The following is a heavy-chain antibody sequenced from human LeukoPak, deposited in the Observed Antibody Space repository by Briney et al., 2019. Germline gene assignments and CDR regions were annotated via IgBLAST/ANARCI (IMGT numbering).Heavy chain of an antibody. V-gene: IGHV1-2*02. J-gene: IGHJ6*02. CDR3: AREVTYYDFRSGYPLMDV. CDR2: INPNSGGT. CDR1: GYTFTGYY. Sequence: ASVKVSCKASGYTFTGYYMHWVRQAPGQGLEWMGWINPNSGGTNYAQKFQGRVTMTRDTSISTAYMELSRLRSDDTAVYYCAREVTYYDFRSGYPLMDVWGQGTTVTVSS. D-gene: IGHD3-3*01.